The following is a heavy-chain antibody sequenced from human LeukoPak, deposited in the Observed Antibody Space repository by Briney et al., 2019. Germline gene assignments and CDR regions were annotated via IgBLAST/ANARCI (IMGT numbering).Heavy chain of an antibody. D-gene: IGHD3-3*01. Sequence: ASETLSLTCAVYGGSFSGYYWSWIRQPPGKGLEWIGEINHSGSTDYNPSLKSRVTISVDTSKNQFSLMLSSVTAADTAVYYCASTSRSSRYRDFWSGYHKPTKFDYWGQGTLVTVSS. CDR2: INHSGST. V-gene: IGHV4-34*01. J-gene: IGHJ4*02. CDR3: ASTSRSSRYRDFWSGYHKPTKFDY. CDR1: GGSFSGYY.